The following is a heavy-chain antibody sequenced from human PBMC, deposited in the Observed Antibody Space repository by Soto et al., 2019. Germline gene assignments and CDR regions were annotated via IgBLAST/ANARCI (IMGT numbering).Heavy chain of an antibody. Sequence: EVQLVESGGGLIQPGGSLRLSCAASGFTVSSNYMTWVRQAPGKGLEWVSAIYSGGSTYYADSGKGRFTISRDNSKNTLYLQMNSLRAEDTAVYYCARARSTAAGLFDYWGLGTLVTVSS. D-gene: IGHD6-13*01. J-gene: IGHJ4*02. CDR1: GFTVSSNY. CDR2: IYSGGST. CDR3: ARARSTAAGLFDY. V-gene: IGHV3-53*01.